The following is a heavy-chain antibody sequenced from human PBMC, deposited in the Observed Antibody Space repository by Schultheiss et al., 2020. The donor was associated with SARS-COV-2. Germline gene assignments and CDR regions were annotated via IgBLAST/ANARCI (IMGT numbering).Heavy chain of an antibody. D-gene: IGHD3-22*01. Sequence: SETLSLTCTVSGGSISSYYLSWIRQPPGKGLEWIGYIYYSGSTYYNPSLKSRVTISVDTSKNQFSLKLSSVTAADTAVYYCARDYYDSGYAFDIWGQGTMVTVSS. CDR3: ARDYYDSGYAFDI. CDR1: GGSISSYY. J-gene: IGHJ3*02. CDR2: IYYSGST. V-gene: IGHV4-59*12.